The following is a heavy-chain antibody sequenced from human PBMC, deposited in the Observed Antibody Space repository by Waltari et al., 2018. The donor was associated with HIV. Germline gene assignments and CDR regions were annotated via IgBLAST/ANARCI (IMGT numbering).Heavy chain of an antibody. V-gene: IGHV3-7*01. CDR3: ASHRYSGYDKYFYYYYGMDV. CDR1: GFTFSQYW. Sequence: RLSCAASGFTFSQYWMSWVRQAPGKGPEWVANIKQDGGEKYYVHSVRGRFTISRDNAKNSLYLQMNSLRDEDTAVYYCASHRYSGYDKYFYYYYGMDVWGQGTTVTVSS. CDR2: IKQDGGEK. D-gene: IGHD3-16*02. J-gene: IGHJ6*02.